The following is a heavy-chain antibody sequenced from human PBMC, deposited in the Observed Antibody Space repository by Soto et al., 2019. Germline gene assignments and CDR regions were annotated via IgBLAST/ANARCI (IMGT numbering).Heavy chain of an antibody. V-gene: IGHV4-59*01. D-gene: IGHD3-3*01. J-gene: IGHJ6*02. Sequence: PSETLSLTCTVSGGSISSYYWSCIRQPPGKGLEWIGYIYYSGSTNYNPSLKSRVTISVDTSKNQFSLKLSSVTAADTAVYYCARGGFLHFVYYYYRMDVSGPGNMVTGSS. CDR3: ARGGFLHFVYYYYRMDV. CDR2: IYYSGST. CDR1: GGSISSYY.